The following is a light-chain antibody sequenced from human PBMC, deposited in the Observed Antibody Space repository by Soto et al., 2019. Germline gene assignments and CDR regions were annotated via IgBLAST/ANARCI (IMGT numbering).Light chain of an antibody. CDR1: QSVSSN. J-gene: IGKJ4*01. CDR3: QQYNNCPLT. V-gene: IGKV3-15*01. Sequence: EIVMTQSPATLSVSPGERATLSCRASQSVSSNLAWYQQKPGQAPRLLIYGASTRATGIPARFSGSGSGTELTLTISSLQSEDFAVYYCQQYNNCPLTFGRGTKVDI. CDR2: GAS.